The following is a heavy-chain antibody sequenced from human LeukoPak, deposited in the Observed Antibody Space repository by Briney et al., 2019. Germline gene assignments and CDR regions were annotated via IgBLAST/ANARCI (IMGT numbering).Heavy chain of an antibody. CDR3: ARVSGYDWESFYDY. D-gene: IGHD5-12*01. CDR1: GGSISSSSYY. J-gene: IGHJ4*02. V-gene: IGHV4-39*07. CDR2: IYYSGST. Sequence: SETLSLTCTVSGGSISSSSYYWGWIRQPPGKGLEWIGSIYYSGSTYYNPSLKSRVTISVDTSKNQFSLKLRSVTAADTAVYYCARVSGYDWESFYDYWGQGTLVTVSS.